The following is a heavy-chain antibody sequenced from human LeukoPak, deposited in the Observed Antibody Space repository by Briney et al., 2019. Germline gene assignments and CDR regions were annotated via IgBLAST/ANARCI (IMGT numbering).Heavy chain of an antibody. CDR1: GFTFSSYS. CDR2: ISSSSSYI. Sequence: PGGSLRLSCAASGFTFSSYSMNWVRQAPGKGLEWVSSISSSSSYIYYADSVKGRFTISRDNAKNSLYLQMNSLRAEDTAVYYCASVPRGSGSYYEADYWGQGTLVTVSS. V-gene: IGHV3-21*01. D-gene: IGHD1-26*01. CDR3: ASVPRGSGSYYEADY. J-gene: IGHJ4*02.